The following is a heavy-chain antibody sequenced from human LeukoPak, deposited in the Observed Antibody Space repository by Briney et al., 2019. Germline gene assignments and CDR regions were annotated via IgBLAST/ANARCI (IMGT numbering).Heavy chain of an antibody. CDR1: GGSISSYY. Sequence: SETLSLTCTVSGGSISSYYWSWIRQPPGKGLEWIGYIYYSGSTNYNPSLKSRVTISVDTSKNQFSLKLSSVTAADTAVYYCARGSRNYYDSNGTWFDPWGQGTLVTVSS. D-gene: IGHD3-22*01. V-gene: IGHV4-59*01. J-gene: IGHJ5*02. CDR2: IYYSGST. CDR3: ARGSRNYYDSNGTWFDP.